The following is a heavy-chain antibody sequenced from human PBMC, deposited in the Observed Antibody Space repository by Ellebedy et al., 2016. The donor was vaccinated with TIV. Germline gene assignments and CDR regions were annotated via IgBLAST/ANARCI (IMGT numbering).Heavy chain of an antibody. CDR1: GFSSSDYY. V-gene: IGHV3-11*01. D-gene: IGHD6-19*01. Sequence: GGSLRLSXAASGFSSSDYYMSWIRQAPGKGLEWVSYISDSGSMIHYADSVKGRFTISRDTSKNSLYLQMNNVRAEDTAVYYCARISSGRSFYGMDVWGQGTTVTVSS. J-gene: IGHJ6*02. CDR3: ARISSGRSFYGMDV. CDR2: ISDSGSMI.